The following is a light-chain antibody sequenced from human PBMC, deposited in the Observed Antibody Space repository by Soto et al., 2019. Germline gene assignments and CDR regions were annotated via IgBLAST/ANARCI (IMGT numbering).Light chain of an antibody. CDR1: QGIANF. J-gene: IGKJ3*01. CDR3: QQLNSFPIP. V-gene: IGKV1-9*01. Sequence: IQLTQSPSSLSASVGDRVTISCRASQGIANFLAWYQQKPGKAPKLLIYGASTLQSGVPSRFSGSGSGTDFTLTISSLQPEEVVTYYCQQLNSFPIPFGPGTKVDIK. CDR2: GAS.